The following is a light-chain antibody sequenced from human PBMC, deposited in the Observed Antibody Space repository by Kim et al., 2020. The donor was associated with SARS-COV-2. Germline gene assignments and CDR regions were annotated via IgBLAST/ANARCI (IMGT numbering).Light chain of an antibody. CDR3: RQSYTTPYS. CDR2: ASS. V-gene: IGKV1-39*01. Sequence: DIPMTQSPSSLSASVGDRINITCRTNQNIATYLHWYQQKPGKAPNLLIYASSSLESGVPSRFSGSGSVTDFTLTIASLQPEDFATYYCRQSYTTPYSSGQGT. J-gene: IGKJ2*03. CDR1: QNIATY.